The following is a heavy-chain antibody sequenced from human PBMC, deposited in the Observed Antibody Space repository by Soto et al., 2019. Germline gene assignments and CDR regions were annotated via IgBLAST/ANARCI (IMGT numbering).Heavy chain of an antibody. D-gene: IGHD2-2*01. CDR3: ARVGDIVVVPAAMWPPTPGSSNFDY. Sequence: PGGSLRLSCAASGFTFSDYYMSWIRQAPGKGLEWVSYISSSSSYTNYADSVKGRFTISRDNAKNSLYLQMNSLRAEDTAVYYCARVGDIVVVPAAMWPPTPGSSNFDYWGQGTLVTVSS. V-gene: IGHV3-11*05. J-gene: IGHJ4*02. CDR1: GFTFSDYY. CDR2: ISSSSSYT.